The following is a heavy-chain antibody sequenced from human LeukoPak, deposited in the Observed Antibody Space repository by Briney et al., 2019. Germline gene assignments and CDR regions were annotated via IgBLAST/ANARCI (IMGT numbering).Heavy chain of an antibody. CDR1: GDSVNNDGYH. J-gene: IGHJ3*01. V-gene: IGHV4-31*03. Sequence: SETLSLTCTVSGDSVNNDGYHWTWVRQHPGKGLEWIGYIHNSGDTSYSPSLKSRVSVSLDTSQNQFSLSLHSVTAADTAVYYCVRDFTKTASPDAFDFWGQGTLVIVSS. CDR2: IHNSGDT. CDR3: VRDFTKTASPDAFDF. D-gene: IGHD1-1*01.